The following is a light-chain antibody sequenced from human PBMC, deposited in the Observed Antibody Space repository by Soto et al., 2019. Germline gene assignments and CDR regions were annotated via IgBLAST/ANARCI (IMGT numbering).Light chain of an antibody. CDR3: SSYTSGSML. CDR1: SSDVGDYDY. CDR2: EVS. J-gene: IGLJ3*02. Sequence: QSALTQPASVSGSPGQSITISCTGTSSDVGDYDYVSWYQQHPGKAPKLMIYEVSNRPSGVSNRFSGSKSGNTASLTISGLQAEDEAEFYCSSYTSGSMLFGGGTKLTVL. V-gene: IGLV2-14*01.